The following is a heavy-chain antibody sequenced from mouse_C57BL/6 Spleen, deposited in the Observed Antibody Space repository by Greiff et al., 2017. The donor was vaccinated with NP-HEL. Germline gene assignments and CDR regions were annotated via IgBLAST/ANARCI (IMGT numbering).Heavy chain of an antibody. CDR2: IDPSDSYT. CDR3: ARGGHYCGRSYGGAMDY. D-gene: IGHD1-1*01. J-gene: IGHJ4*01. CDR1: GYTFTSYW. Sequence: VQLQQSGAELVMPGASVKLSCKASGYTFTSYWMHWVKQRPGQGLEWIGEIDPSDSYTNYNQKFKGKSTLTVDKSSSTDYIQLSSLTSEDSAVDDCARGGHYCGRSYGGAMDYWGQGTSVTVSS. V-gene: IGHV1-69*01.